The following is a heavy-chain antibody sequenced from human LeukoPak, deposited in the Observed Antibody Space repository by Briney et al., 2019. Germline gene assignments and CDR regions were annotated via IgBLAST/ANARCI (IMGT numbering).Heavy chain of an antibody. V-gene: IGHV1-8*03. CDR1: GYTFTSYD. D-gene: IGHD1-26*01. Sequence: ASVKVSCKASGYTFTSYDINWVRQATGQGLEWMGWMNPNSGNTGYAQKFQGRVTITRNTSISTAYMELSSLRSEDTAVYYCARGGELLPRDAFDIWGQGTMVTVSS. J-gene: IGHJ3*02. CDR2: MNPNSGNT. CDR3: ARGGELLPRDAFDI.